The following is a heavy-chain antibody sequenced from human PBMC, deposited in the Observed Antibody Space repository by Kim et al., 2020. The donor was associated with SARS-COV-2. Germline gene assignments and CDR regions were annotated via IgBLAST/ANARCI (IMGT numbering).Heavy chain of an antibody. Sequence: SETLSLTCAVSGGSISSSNWWSWVRQPPGKGLEWIGEIYHSGSTNYNPSLKSRVTISVDKSKNQFSLKLSSVTAADTAVYYCAREYSSGWYGYYYYGMDVWRQGTTVTVSS. CDR3: AREYSSGWYGYYYYGMDV. D-gene: IGHD6-19*01. CDR2: IYHSGST. V-gene: IGHV4-4*02. CDR1: GGSISSSNW. J-gene: IGHJ6*02.